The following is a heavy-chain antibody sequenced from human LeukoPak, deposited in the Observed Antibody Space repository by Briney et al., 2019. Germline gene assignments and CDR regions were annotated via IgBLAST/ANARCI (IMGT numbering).Heavy chain of an antibody. Sequence: SGGSLRLSCAASGFTFRSYSMNWVRQAPGKGLEWVSYISSSSSTVSYADSVKGRFTISRDNAKNSLYLQMNSLRAEDTAVYYCAELGITMIGGVWGKGTTVTISS. CDR2: ISSSSSTV. J-gene: IGHJ6*04. CDR3: AELGITMIGGV. D-gene: IGHD3-10*02. V-gene: IGHV3-48*04. CDR1: GFTFRSYS.